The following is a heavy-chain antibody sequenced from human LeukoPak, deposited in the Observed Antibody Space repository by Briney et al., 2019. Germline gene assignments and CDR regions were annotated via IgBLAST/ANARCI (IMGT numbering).Heavy chain of an antibody. CDR3: ARGYGSSWLHS. CDR2: IDGNGGST. Sequence: PGGSLRLSCAASGFSFSSQNMNWVRQAPGKGLERISYIDGNGGSTLYADSVGGRFTISRDNAKNSLYLQMNSLRVDDSALYYCARGYGSSWLHSWGPGTLVTVSS. D-gene: IGHD6-13*01. CDR1: GFSFSSQN. V-gene: IGHV3-48*04. J-gene: IGHJ5*02.